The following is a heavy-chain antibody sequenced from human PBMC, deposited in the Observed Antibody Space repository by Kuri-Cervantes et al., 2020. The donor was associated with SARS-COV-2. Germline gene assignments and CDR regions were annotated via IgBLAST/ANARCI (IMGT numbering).Heavy chain of an antibody. Sequence: SVKVSCKASGGTSSSYAISWVRQAPGQGLEWMGGIIPILGMPNYAQKFRGRVTITADTSTATAYLELSGLKSEDTALYYCASDGVSGSLSLDFWGQGTLVTVSS. CDR2: IIPILGMP. V-gene: IGHV1-69*10. J-gene: IGHJ4*02. D-gene: IGHD6-19*01. CDR1: GGTSSSYA. CDR3: ASDGVSGSLSLDF.